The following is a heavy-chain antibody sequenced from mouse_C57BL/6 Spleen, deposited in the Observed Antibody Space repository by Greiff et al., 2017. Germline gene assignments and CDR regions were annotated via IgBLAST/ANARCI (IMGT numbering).Heavy chain of an antibody. Sequence: EVQGVESGPELVKPGASVKIPCKASGYTFTDYNMDWVKQSHGKSLEWIGDINPNNGGTIYNQKFKGKATLTVDKSSSTAYMELRSLTSEDTAVYYCARGYYDYDVAWFAYWGQGTLVTVSA. V-gene: IGHV1-18*01. CDR2: INPNNGGT. CDR3: ARGYYDYDVAWFAY. J-gene: IGHJ3*01. D-gene: IGHD2-4*01. CDR1: GYTFTDYN.